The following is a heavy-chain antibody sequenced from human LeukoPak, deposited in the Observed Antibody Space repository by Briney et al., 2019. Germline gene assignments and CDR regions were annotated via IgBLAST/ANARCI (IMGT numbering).Heavy chain of an antibody. CDR3: AKEPYWSGGSCLHYYGMDV. J-gene: IGHJ6*02. D-gene: IGHD2-15*01. CDR2: IYCGNGSI. V-gene: IGHV3-9*01. CDR1: RFTFYGYS. Sequence: SLTCSCAGSRFTFYGYSMLWLPPGPGKGRVGGTGIYCGNGSIGYAESVKGRFTMSRDNAKNSLYLQMNSLRAEDTALYYCAKEPYWSGGSCLHYYGMDVWGQGTTVTVSS.